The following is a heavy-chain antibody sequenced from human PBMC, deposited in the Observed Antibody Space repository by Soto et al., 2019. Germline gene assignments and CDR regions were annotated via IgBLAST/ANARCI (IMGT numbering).Heavy chain of an antibody. V-gene: IGHV5-10-1*01. Sequence: GESLNISCEGSGYNFSNYYISWVRHLPGKGLEWMGRVDPSDSYTNYSPSFQGHVSISADMSTTTAFLLLRSLKASDSGMYYCATLKWDYGDYDRWGQGTLVTVSS. CDR2: VDPSDSYT. D-gene: IGHD4-17*01. CDR3: ATLKWDYGDYDR. J-gene: IGHJ5*02. CDR1: GYNFSNYY.